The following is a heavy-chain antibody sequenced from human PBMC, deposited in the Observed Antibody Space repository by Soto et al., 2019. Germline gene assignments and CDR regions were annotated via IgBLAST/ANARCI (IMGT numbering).Heavy chain of an antibody. V-gene: IGHV3-15*07. CDR1: GFSFNESG. CDR3: TTGSVEGI. CDR2: IKTSAGGGAT. J-gene: IGHJ6*02. D-gene: IGHD2-15*01. Sequence: EVQLVESAGGLVKPGGSLRLSCVASGFSFNESGMNWVRQAPGEGLEWVGRIKTSAGGGATEYAATVQARFTISRDDSNNALYPHMNSLQTEDTAIYYCTTGSVEGIWGQGTTVTVSS.